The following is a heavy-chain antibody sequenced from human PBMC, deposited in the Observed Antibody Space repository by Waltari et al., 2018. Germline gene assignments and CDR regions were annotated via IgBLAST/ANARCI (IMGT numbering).Heavy chain of an antibody. Sequence: QVQLQESGPGLVKPSQTLSLTCTVSGGSISSGNYYWSWIRHPAGKGLEWIGHIYTRGSTNYTPSLKSRVTISVDTSKNQFSLKLSSVTAADTAVYYCARSRAFDIWGQGTMVTVSS. CDR1: GGSISSGNYY. CDR3: ARSRAFDI. CDR2: IYTRGST. V-gene: IGHV4-61*02. J-gene: IGHJ3*02.